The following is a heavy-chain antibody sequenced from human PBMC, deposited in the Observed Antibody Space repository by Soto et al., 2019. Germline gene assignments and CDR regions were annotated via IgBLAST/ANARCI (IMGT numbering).Heavy chain of an antibody. D-gene: IGHD6-19*01. CDR2: VYYTGST. Sequence: SETLSLTCSVSCGSISGSYWRWIRQSPGKGLEWLGYVYYTGSTNYSPSLRSRVSISVDTSKNEFSLRLSSVTAADTAVYFCARSVAVPGAHIDYWGQGTQVTVSS. J-gene: IGHJ4*02. CDR3: ARSVAVPGAHIDY. V-gene: IGHV4-59*01. CDR1: CGSISGSY.